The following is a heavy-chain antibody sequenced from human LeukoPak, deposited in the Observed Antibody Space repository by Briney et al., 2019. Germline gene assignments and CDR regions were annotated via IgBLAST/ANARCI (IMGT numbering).Heavy chain of an antibody. CDR2: IYYSGST. Sequence: SETLSLTCTVSGGPISSYYWSWIRQPPGKGLEWIGYIYYSGSTNYNPSLKSRVTISVDTSKNQFSLKLSSVTAADTAVYYCARDHDYYDSSGYYRYFDYWGQGTLVTVSS. J-gene: IGHJ4*02. CDR3: ARDHDYYDSSGYYRYFDY. CDR1: GGPISSYY. D-gene: IGHD3-22*01. V-gene: IGHV4-59*01.